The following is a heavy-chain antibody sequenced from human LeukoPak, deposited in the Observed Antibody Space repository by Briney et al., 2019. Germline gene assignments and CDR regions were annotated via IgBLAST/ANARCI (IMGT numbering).Heavy chain of an antibody. D-gene: IGHD3-3*01. Sequence: GASVKVSCKASGGSFRSSTFAWVRQAPGRGLEWMGGIIPIFGTANYALEFQGRATITTDESTSTVYMELSSLISEDTAMYYCARGPLHVALSSGSLKWLDPWGQGSLVTVSS. V-gene: IGHV1-69*05. CDR2: IIPIFGTA. CDR1: GGSFRSST. CDR3: ARGPLHVALSSGSLKWLDP. J-gene: IGHJ5*02.